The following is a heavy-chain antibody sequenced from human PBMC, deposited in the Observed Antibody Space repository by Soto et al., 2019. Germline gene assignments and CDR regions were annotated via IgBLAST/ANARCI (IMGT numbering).Heavy chain of an antibody. Sequence: SETLSLTCTVSGGSISSYYWSWIRQPPGKGLEWIGYIYYSGSTNYNPSLKSRVTISVDTSKNQFSLKLSSVTAADTAVYYCARGGKYCSSTSCYRLYYYYGMDVWGQGTTVTVSS. D-gene: IGHD2-2*01. CDR3: ARGGKYCSSTSCYRLYYYYGMDV. CDR1: GGSISSYY. V-gene: IGHV4-59*01. CDR2: IYYSGST. J-gene: IGHJ6*02.